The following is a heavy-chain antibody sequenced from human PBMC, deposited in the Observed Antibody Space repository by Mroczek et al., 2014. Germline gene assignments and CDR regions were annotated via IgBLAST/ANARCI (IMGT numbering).Heavy chain of an antibody. D-gene: IGHD3-3*01. J-gene: IGHJ6*02. CDR3: ARNSITIFGVVISDYYYGMDV. Sequence: VQLVETGGGLVQPGGSLRLSCAASGFTVSSNYMSWVRQAPGRGLEWVSVIYSGGSTYYADSVKGRFTISRDNSKNTLYLQMNSLRAEDTAVYYCARNSITIFGVVISDYYYGMDVWGQGTTVTVSS. CDR2: IYSGGST. V-gene: IGHV3-66*02. CDR1: GFTVSSNY.